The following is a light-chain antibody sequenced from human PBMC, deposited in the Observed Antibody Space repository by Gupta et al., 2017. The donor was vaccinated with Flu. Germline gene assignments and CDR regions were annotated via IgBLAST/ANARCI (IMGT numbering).Light chain of an antibody. Sequence: QSALTQAASVSGSPGQSITISCTGTSSDVGCYNYVSWYQQHPGKAPKLMIYAVSNRPSGVSNRFSGSKSGNTASLTISGLQAEDEADYYCSSYTSSSTLVFGGGTKLTVL. J-gene: IGLJ2*01. CDR3: SSYTSSSTLV. CDR1: SSDVGCYNY. V-gene: IGLV2-14*01. CDR2: AVS.